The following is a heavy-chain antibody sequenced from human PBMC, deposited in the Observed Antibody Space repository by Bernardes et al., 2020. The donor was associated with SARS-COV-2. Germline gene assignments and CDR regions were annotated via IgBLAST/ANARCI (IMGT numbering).Heavy chain of an antibody. J-gene: IGHJ4*02. D-gene: IGHD3-16*01. CDR3: ARVGWGSYGAPFDY. V-gene: IGHV4-4*02. CDR2: IHHSGST. CDR1: GGSISSSNW. Sequence: SETLSLTCAVSGGSISSSNWWSWVRPPPGEGLEWTGEIHHSGSTNYNPSLKSRFTISVDKSKNQLSLKLSSVTAADTAVYYCARVGWGSYGAPFDYWGQGTLVPVSS.